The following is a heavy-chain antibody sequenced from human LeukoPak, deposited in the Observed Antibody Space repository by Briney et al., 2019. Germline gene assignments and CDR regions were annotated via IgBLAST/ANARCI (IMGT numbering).Heavy chain of an antibody. CDR2: LSSDGTNT. V-gene: IGHV3-74*01. CDR1: GFSVSDYW. Sequence: GGSLRLSCAASGFSVSDYWMYWVRQDPGKGLVCVSRLSSDGTNTRYADSVKGRFTMSRDNAKNMVYLQMNSLRAEDTAVYYCAREGTASIDYWGQGSLVTVSS. CDR3: AREGTASIDY. D-gene: IGHD3-10*01. J-gene: IGHJ4*02.